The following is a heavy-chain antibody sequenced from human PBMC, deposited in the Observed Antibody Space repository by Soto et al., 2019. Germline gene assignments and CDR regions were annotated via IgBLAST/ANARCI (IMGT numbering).Heavy chain of an antibody. V-gene: IGHV3-23*01. CDR1: GFTFSSYA. CDR3: AKFPALLEWLSFYYGMDV. D-gene: IGHD3-3*01. J-gene: IGHJ6*02. Sequence: GGSLRLSCAASGFTFSSYAMSWVRQAPGKGLEWVSAISGSGGSTYYADSVKGRFTISRDNSKNTLYLQMNSLRAEDTAVYYCAKFPALLEWLSFYYGMDVWGQGTTVTVSS. CDR2: ISGSGGST.